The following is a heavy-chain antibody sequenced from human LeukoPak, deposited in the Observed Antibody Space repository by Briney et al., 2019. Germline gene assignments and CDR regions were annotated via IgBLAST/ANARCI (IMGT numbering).Heavy chain of an antibody. Sequence: PSETLSLTCTVSGGSISSYYWSWIRQPPGKGLERSGYIYYSGSTNYNPSLKSRVTISVDTSKNQFSLKLISVTAADTAVYYCARVGHGCSSSWCPFDYWGQGTLVTVSS. CDR2: IYYSGST. CDR3: ARVGHGCSSSWCPFDY. V-gene: IGHV4-59*01. D-gene: IGHD6-13*01. CDR1: GGSISSYY. J-gene: IGHJ4*02.